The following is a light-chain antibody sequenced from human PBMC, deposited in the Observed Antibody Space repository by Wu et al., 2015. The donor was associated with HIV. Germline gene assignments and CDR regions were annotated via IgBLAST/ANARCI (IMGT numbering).Light chain of an antibody. J-gene: IGKJ5*01. CDR2: DAS. CDR3: QQHANWPLT. Sequence: EIVLTQSPAALSISPGERATLSCRASRSVSSAVAWYQQKPGQAPRLLIYDASNRATGIPARFTGGGSGTDYSLTISSLEPEDFAVYYCQQHANWPLTFGQGTRLE. CDR1: RSVSSA. V-gene: IGKV3-11*01.